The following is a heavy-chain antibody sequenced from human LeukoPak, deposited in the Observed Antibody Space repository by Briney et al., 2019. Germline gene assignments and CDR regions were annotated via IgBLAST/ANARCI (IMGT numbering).Heavy chain of an antibody. Sequence: EASVKVSCTASGYXFTSYGISWVRQAPGQGLEWMGWISAYNGNTNYAQKLQGRVTMTADTSTSTAYMELRSLRSDDTAVYYCAVCGGSCYSSFVYWGQGTLVTVSA. V-gene: IGHV1-18*01. D-gene: IGHD2-15*01. CDR1: GYXFTSYG. CDR2: ISAYNGNT. J-gene: IGHJ4*02. CDR3: AVCGGSCYSSFVY.